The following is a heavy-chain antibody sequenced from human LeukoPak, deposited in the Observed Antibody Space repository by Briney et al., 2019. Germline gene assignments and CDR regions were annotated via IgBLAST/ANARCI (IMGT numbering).Heavy chain of an antibody. J-gene: IGHJ4*02. V-gene: IGHV1-2*02. Sequence: ASVKVSCKASGYTFTGYYMHWVRQAPGQGLEWMGWINPNSGGTNYAQKFQGRVTMTRDTSISTAYMELSRLRSDDTAVYYCHVHAKRYYDFWSGYQLPYWGQGTLVTVSS. CDR3: HVHAKRYYDFWSGYQLPY. CDR1: GYTFTGYY. D-gene: IGHD3-3*01. CDR2: INPNSGGT.